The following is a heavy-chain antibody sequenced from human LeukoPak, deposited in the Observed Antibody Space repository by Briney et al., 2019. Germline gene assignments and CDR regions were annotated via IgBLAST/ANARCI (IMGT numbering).Heavy chain of an antibody. V-gene: IGHV4-39*02. J-gene: IGHJ3*02. Sequence: SETPSLTCTVSGGSISSSSYYWGWIRQPPGKGLEWIGSIYYSGSTHYNPSLKSRVTISVDTSKSQFSLKLSSVTAADTAVYYCAREQHRRDSSGYMALDAFDIWGQGTMVTVSS. CDR3: AREQHRRDSSGYMALDAFDI. D-gene: IGHD3-22*01. CDR1: GGSISSSSYY. CDR2: IYYSGST.